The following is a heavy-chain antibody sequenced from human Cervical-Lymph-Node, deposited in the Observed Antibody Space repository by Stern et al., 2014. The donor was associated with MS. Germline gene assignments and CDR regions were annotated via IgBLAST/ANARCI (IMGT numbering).Heavy chain of an antibody. CDR3: ARGGRMASMFY. D-gene: IGHD5-24*01. J-gene: IGHJ4*02. V-gene: IGHV4-59*01. CDR2: VYHTGSA. Sequence: QVQLMQSGPGLVKPSETLSLTCSVSGGSMPDYYWSWIRQPPGKGLEWIGNVYHTGSAGYNPSLQSRVTISIDTSKSQFSLTVKSVTAADTAVYYCARGGRMASMFYWGQGILVTVSS. CDR1: GGSMPDYY.